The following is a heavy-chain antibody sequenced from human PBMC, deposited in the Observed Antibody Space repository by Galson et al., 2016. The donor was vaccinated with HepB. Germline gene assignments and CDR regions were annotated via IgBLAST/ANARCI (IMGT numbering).Heavy chain of an antibody. CDR2: IFHSGST. D-gene: IGHD3-16*01. CDR3: AREGLGDKWNYGGAFDI. CDR1: GGFISTYY. V-gene: IGHV4-59*01. J-gene: IGHJ3*02. Sequence: SETLSLTCSVSGGFISTYYWSWIRQSPGKGLEWIGYIFHSGSTNYNPSLKSRVTISVDTARNQFSLRRSSVTAADTAIYYCAREGLGDKWNYGGAFDIWGRGTMVTVSS.